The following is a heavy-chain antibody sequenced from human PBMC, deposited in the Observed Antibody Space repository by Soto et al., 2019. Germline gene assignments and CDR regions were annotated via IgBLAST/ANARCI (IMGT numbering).Heavy chain of an antibody. CDR3: ARAARHIYATLHGPFDH. CDR2: ISHDGNNK. V-gene: IGHV3-30-3*01. D-gene: IGHD2-8*01. J-gene: IGHJ4*02. Sequence: QVQLVESGGGVVQPGRSLRLSCAASGFTFNRHPLHWVRQAPGKGLEWVAVISHDGNNKYYADSVKGRFTISRDNSMNMLYLQMNGLRTEDTAILSCARAARHIYATLHGPFDHWGQGALGTVSS. CDR1: GFTFNRHP.